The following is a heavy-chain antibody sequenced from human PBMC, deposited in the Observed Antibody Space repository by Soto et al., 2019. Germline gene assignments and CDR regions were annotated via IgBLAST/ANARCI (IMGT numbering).Heavy chain of an antibody. CDR3: ASGVVVAATNAFDI. CDR2: IYYSGST. V-gene: IGHV4-31*03. J-gene: IGHJ3*02. D-gene: IGHD2-15*01. CDR1: GGSISSGGYY. Sequence: QVQLQESGPGLVKPSQTLSLTCTVSGGSISSGGYYWSWIRQHPGKGLEWIGYIYYSGSTYYNPSLKSRVTITVDTSKNQFSLKLSSVTAADTAVYYCASGVVVAATNAFDIWGQGTMVTVSS.